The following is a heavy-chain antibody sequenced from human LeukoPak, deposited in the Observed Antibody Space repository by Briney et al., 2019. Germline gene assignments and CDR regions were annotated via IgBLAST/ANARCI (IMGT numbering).Heavy chain of an antibody. Sequence: TGGSLRLSCAASGFTFSSYAMSGVRQAPGKGLEWVSAISGSGGSTYYADSVKGRFTISRDNSKNTLYLQMNSLRAEDTAVYYCAKDQVVEDIVATNEFDYWGQGTLVTVSS. D-gene: IGHD5-12*01. CDR3: AKDQVVEDIVATNEFDY. V-gene: IGHV3-23*01. CDR1: GFTFSSYA. J-gene: IGHJ4*02. CDR2: ISGSGGST.